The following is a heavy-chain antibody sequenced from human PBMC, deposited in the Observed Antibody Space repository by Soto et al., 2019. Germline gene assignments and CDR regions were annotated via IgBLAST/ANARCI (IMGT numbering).Heavy chain of an antibody. D-gene: IGHD4-4*01. CDR1: GGSISSGGYY. CDR3: ARQYDNSIPNWFDP. CDR2: IYYSGST. Sequence: QVQLQESGPGLVKPSQTLSLTCTVSGGSISSGGYYWSWIRQHPGKGLEWIGYIYYSGSTSYNPSLKSRITMSADTSKNQFAQRLTSVTAADTAVYYCARQYDNSIPNWFDPWGQGTLVTVSS. J-gene: IGHJ5*02. V-gene: IGHV4-31*03.